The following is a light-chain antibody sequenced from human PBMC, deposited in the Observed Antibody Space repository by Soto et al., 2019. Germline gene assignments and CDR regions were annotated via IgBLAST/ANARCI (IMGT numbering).Light chain of an antibody. CDR1: HDVTTY. J-gene: IGKJ1*01. CDR2: AAS. CDR3: QQYINWPRT. Sequence: EIVMTQSPATLSVSPGERATLSCRASHDVTTYLAWYQQKSGQAPRLLIYAASTRATGIPARFSGSGSGTEFSLTISSLQSEDFAVYYCQQYINWPRTFGQVTKVEIK. V-gene: IGKV3-15*01.